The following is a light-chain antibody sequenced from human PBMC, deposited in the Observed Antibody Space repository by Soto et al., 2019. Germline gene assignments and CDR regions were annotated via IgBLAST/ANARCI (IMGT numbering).Light chain of an antibody. J-gene: IGKJ1*01. CDR1: QSVGNN. CDR3: QQYGSSLPWT. Sequence: EIVMTQSPATPSVSPGQRAPPSRRASQSVGNNLAWHQQKPGQAPRLLIYGASSRATDIPDRFSGSGSGTDFTLTISRLEPEDFAVYYCQQYGSSLPWTFGQGTKVDIK. CDR2: GAS. V-gene: IGKV3-20*01.